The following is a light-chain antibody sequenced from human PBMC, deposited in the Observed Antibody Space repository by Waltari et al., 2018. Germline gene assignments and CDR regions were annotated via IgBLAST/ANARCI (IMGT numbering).Light chain of an antibody. Sequence: QLVLTQSPSASASLGASVTLTCTLDSGHSSNIIAWLQQQPEKGPRYLMRVNSDGSHSKGDKIPDRFSGSSSGAERYLTISSLQSEDEADYYCQTGGHGTWVFGGGTKLTVL. CDR3: QTGGHGTWV. CDR2: VNSDGSH. V-gene: IGLV4-69*01. CDR1: SGHSSNI. J-gene: IGLJ3*02.